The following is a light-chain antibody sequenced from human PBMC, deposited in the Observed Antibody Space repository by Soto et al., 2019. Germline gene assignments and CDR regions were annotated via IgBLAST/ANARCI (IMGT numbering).Light chain of an antibody. J-gene: IGKJ1*01. V-gene: IGKV3-20*01. CDR1: QSVSSDY. Sequence: EIVLTQSPGTLSLSPGERATLSCRASQSVSSDYLAWYRQKPGQAPRLLIYGASSRATGIPDRFSGSGSGTDFTHTISRLEPEDFAVYYCQQYGSAPRTFGQGTKVEIK. CDR3: QQYGSAPRT. CDR2: GAS.